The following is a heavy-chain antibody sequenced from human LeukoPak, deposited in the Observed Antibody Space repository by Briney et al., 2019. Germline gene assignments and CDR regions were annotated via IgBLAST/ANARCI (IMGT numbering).Heavy chain of an antibody. Sequence: PGGSLSLSCAASGFTFTSDSMNWVRQAPWKGLEWLSSISSSSSYISYADSVKGRFTISRVNATNSLYLQMDSARASHQAVYYCVLRGIVGYWGQRTLVTVSS. CDR2: ISSSSSYI. J-gene: IGHJ4*02. CDR3: VLRGIVGY. CDR1: GFTFTSDS. V-gene: IGHV3-21*01. D-gene: IGHD1-26*01.